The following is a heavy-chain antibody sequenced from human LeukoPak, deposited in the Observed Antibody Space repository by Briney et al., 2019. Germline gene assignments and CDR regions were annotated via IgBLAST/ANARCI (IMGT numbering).Heavy chain of an antibody. D-gene: IGHD6-13*01. Sequence: GGSLRLSCAASGFTFSSYAMSWVRQAPGKGLEWVAVISYDGSNKYYADSVKGRFTISRDNSKNTLYLQMNSLRAEDTAVYYCARDPAAEQEGYYYYYMDVWGKGTTVTVSS. V-gene: IGHV3-30*01. CDR2: ISYDGSNK. J-gene: IGHJ6*03. CDR3: ARDPAAEQEGYYYYYMDV. CDR1: GFTFSSYA.